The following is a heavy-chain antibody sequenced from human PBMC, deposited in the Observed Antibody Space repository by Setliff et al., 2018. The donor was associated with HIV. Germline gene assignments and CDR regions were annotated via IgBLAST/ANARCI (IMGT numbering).Heavy chain of an antibody. J-gene: IGHJ4*02. D-gene: IGHD5-18*01. CDR2: IYYSGST. V-gene: IGHV4-59*01. CDR1: GGSISAYY. CDR3: ARGAYRDGYDY. Sequence: SETLSLTCTVSGGSISAYYWSWIRQPPGKGLEWIGYIYYSGSTNYNPPLKSRVTISLDTSKNQVSLKLSSVAAADTAVYHCARGAYRDGYDYWGQGTLVTVSS.